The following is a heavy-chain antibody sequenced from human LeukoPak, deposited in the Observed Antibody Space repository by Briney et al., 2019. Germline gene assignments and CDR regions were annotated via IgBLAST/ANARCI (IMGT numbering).Heavy chain of an antibody. D-gene: IGHD1-26*01. Sequence: PSETLSLTCTVSGGSISSYYWSWIRQPPGKGLEWIGYIYYRGSTNYNPSLKSRVTISVDTSKNQFSLKLSSVTAADTAVYYCARAGVGAREFDYWGQGTLVTVSS. CDR2: IYYRGST. V-gene: IGHV4-59*01. J-gene: IGHJ4*02. CDR1: GGSISSYY. CDR3: ARAGVGAREFDY.